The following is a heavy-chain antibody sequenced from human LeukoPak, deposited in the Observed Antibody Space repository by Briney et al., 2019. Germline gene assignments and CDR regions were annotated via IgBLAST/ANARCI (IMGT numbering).Heavy chain of an antibody. J-gene: IGHJ4*02. CDR1: GFTVSSNY. D-gene: IGHD3-10*01. Sequence: GGSLRLSCEASGFTVSSNYMSWVRQAPGKGLEWVSVIYSGGSTYYADSVKGRFTISRDNSKNTLYLQMNSLRAEDTAVYYCARGRVRGVIAGYYFDYWGQGTLVTVSS. CDR2: IYSGGST. V-gene: IGHV3-66*01. CDR3: ARGRVRGVIAGYYFDY.